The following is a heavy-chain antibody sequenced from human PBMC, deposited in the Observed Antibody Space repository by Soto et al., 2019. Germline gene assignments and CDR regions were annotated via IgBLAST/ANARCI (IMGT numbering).Heavy chain of an antibody. CDR2: ISYDGNNK. CDR1: GFTFSSYA. D-gene: IGHD4-17*01. J-gene: IGHJ1*01. CDR3: AKDYGDSPADFQH. V-gene: IGHV3-30*18. Sequence: QVQLVESGGGVVQPGRSLRLSCAASGFTFSSYAMHWVRQAPGKGLEWVAVISYDGNNKYYADSVKGRFTTSSNNSNNTLYLQMNSLRPEDTAVYYCAKDYGDSPADFQHWGQGTLVTVSS.